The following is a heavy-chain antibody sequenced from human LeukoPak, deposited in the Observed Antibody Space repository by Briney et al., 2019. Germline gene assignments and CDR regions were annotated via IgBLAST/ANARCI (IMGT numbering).Heavy chain of an antibody. CDR2: ISGSGGST. CDR1: GFTFSSYA. CDR3: AKDRNYDFWRRGWFDP. D-gene: IGHD3-3*01. J-gene: IGHJ5*02. Sequence: SGGSLRLPCAASGFTFSSYAMSWVRQAPGKGLELVSAISGSGGSTYYADAVKGRFTISRDNSKNTLYLQMNSLRAQDTAVYYCAKDRNYDFWRRGWFDPWGQGTLVTVSS. V-gene: IGHV3-23*01.